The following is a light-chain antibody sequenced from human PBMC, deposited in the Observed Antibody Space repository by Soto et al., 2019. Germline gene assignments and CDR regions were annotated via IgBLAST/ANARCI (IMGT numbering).Light chain of an antibody. CDR3: HQYGSAPWT. J-gene: IGKJ1*01. V-gene: IGKV3-20*01. Sequence: IVLTQSPCTLSLSPGERGALSYRASQSVSSNYVAWYQQKPGQAPRLLISGASNRATGTPDRFRGSGSGTDFTLTITRLEPEDFAVYYCHQYGSAPWTFGQGTKVDI. CDR1: QSVSSNY. CDR2: GAS.